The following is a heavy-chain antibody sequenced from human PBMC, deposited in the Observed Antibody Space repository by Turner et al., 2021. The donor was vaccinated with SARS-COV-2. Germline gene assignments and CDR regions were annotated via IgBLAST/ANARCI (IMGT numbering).Heavy chain of an antibody. Sequence: EVQLLESGGGLVQPGGSLRLSCAASGFTFSSYAMSWVRQVPGKGLEWASAICCSGVRTYYADSVKGRFTISRDNSKNTLYLQMNSLRAEDTAVYYCAKGYDSSGHYSARGGLFCDYWGQGTLVTVSS. D-gene: IGHD3-22*01. CDR1: GFTFSSYA. V-gene: IGHV3-23*01. J-gene: IGHJ4*02. CDR2: ICCSGVRT. CDR3: AKGYDSSGHYSARGGLFCDY.